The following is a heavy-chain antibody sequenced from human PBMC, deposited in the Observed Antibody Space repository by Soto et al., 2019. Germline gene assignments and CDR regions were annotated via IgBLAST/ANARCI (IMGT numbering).Heavy chain of an antibody. CDR1: GGTFSSYA. V-gene: IGHV1-69*05. D-gene: IGHD5-18*01. Sequence: QVQLVQSGAEVKKPGSSVKVSCKASGGTFSSYAISWVRQAPGQGLEWMGGIIPIFGTANYAQKFQGRVTITTHEPTSTAYMELSSLRSEDTAVYYGAGEVSYGSYYCGMDVWGQGTTVTVPS. J-gene: IGHJ6*02. CDR2: IIPIFGTA. CDR3: AGEVSYGSYYCGMDV.